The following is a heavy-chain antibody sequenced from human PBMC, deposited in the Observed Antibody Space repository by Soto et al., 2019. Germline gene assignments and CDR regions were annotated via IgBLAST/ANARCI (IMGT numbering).Heavy chain of an antibody. D-gene: IGHD2-15*01. J-gene: IGHJ6*02. Sequence: QVQLVQSGAEVKKPGASVKVSCKASGYTFTSYDINWVRQATGQGLEWMGWMNPNSGNTGYAQKFQGRVTMSRNTALSTAYMELSRLRSDDTAQYYLAKEKASFGIVVGGQGTTVTVSS. CDR1: GYTFTSYD. CDR3: AKEKASFGIVV. V-gene: IGHV1-8*01. CDR2: MNPNSGNT.